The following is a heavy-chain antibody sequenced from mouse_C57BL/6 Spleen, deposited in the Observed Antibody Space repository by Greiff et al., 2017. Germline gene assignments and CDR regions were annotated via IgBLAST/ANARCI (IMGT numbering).Heavy chain of an antibody. V-gene: IGHV1-15*01. J-gene: IGHJ2*01. CDR2: IDPETGGT. D-gene: IGHD4-1*01. CDR3: TRTGKAYYFDD. CDR1: GYTFTDYE. Sequence: QVQLQQSGAELVRPGASVTLSCKASGYTFTDYEMHWVKQTPVHGLEWIGAIDPETGGTAYNQKFKGKAILTADKSSSTAYMELRSLTSEDAAVYYCTRTGKAYYFDDWGQGTTLTVSS.